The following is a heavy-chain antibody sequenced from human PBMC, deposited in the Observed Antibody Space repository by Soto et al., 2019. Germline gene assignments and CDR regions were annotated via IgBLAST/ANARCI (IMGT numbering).Heavy chain of an antibody. Sequence: GASVKVSCKASGFTFTSSAVQWVRQARGQRLEWIGWIVVGSGNTNYAQKFQERVTITRDMSTSTAYMELSSLRSEDTAVYYCAADLYYDSSGYYPYYYGMDVWGQGTTVTVSS. CDR2: IVVGSGNT. CDR1: GFTFTSSA. CDR3: AADLYYDSSGYYPYYYGMDV. D-gene: IGHD3-22*01. J-gene: IGHJ6*02. V-gene: IGHV1-58*01.